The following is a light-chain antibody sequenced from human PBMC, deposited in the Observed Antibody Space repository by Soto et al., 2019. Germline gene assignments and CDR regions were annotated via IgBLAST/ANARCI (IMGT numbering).Light chain of an antibody. CDR1: QAVNTR. CDR2: LTS. Sequence: EIVFTQSPATLSSFRGDRVTLSCRASQAVNTRLAWYQHKPGQAPRLLIYLTSNRAAGIPARFSGSGSETDFTLTISDVEPEDFAVYYCHQRQSWPRTFGQGTKVDIK. CDR3: HQRQSWPRT. V-gene: IGKV3-11*01. J-gene: IGKJ1*01.